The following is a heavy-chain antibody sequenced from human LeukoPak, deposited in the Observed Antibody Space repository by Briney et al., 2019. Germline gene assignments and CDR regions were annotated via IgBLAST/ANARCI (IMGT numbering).Heavy chain of an antibody. V-gene: IGHV3-30-3*01. CDR3: ARDLEYYYDSSGQ. J-gene: IGHJ4*02. CDR1: GFTFSSYA. Sequence: GGSLRLPCAASGFTFSSYAMHWVRQAPGKGLEWVAVISYDGSNKYYADSVKGRFTISRDNSKNTLHLQMNSLRAEDTAVYYCARDLEYYYDSSGQWGQGTLVTVSS. CDR2: ISYDGSNK. D-gene: IGHD3-22*01.